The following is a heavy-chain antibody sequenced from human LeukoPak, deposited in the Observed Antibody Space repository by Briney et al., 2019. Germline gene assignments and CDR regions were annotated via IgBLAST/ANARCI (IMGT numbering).Heavy chain of an antibody. J-gene: IGHJ4*02. CDR2: MNPNSGNT. Sequence: ASVKASCKASGYTFTNYDINWVRQATGQGLEWIGWMNPNSGNTGYAQKFQGRVSMTRNTSISTVYMELSSLSSEDTAVYYCTRDPRYCSGGSCYVGSSDYWGQGTLVTVSS. D-gene: IGHD2-15*01. CDR3: TRDPRYCSGGSCYVGSSDY. V-gene: IGHV1-8*01. CDR1: GYTFTNYD.